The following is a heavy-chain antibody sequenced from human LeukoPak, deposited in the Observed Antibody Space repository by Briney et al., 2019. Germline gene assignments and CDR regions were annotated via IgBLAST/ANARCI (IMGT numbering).Heavy chain of an antibody. V-gene: IGHV5-51*01. J-gene: IGHJ5*02. CDR2: IYPGDSDT. CDR3: ARDAYGSGSYYSNWFDP. CDR1: GYSFTSYW. D-gene: IGHD3-10*01. Sequence: GESLKISCKGSGYSFTSYWIGWVRQMPGKGLEWMGIIYPGDSDTRYSPSFQGQVTMSADKSIPTAYLQWGSLKASDTAMYYCARDAYGSGSYYSNWFDPWGQGTLVTVSS.